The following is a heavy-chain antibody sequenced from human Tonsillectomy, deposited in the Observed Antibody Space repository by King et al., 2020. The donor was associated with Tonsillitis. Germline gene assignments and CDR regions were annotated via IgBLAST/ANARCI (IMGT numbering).Heavy chain of an antibody. D-gene: IGHD3-10*01. CDR3: ARGYYGNSGGAFDI. CDR2: IRSSGSTI. Sequence: VQLVESGGGLVQPGGSLRLSCAASGFTFSSYSINWVRQAPGKGLEWVSYIRSSGSTIYYVDSVTGRFTISRDNAKNSLSLQMNSLRAEDTAVYYCARGYYGNSGGAFDIWGQGTMVTVSS. CDR1: GFTFSSYS. V-gene: IGHV3-48*01. J-gene: IGHJ3*02.